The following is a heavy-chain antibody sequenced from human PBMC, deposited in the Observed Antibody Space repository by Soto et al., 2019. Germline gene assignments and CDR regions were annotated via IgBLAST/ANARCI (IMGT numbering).Heavy chain of an antibody. CDR3: ARISDYYDYIWGSYRYTGRFDY. Sequence: RASVKVSCKASGYTFTSYGISWVRQAPGQGLEWMGWISAYNGNTNYAQKLQGRVTMTTDTSTSTAYMELRSLRSDDTAVYYCARISDYYDYIWGSYRYTGRFDYWGQGTLVTVSS. J-gene: IGHJ4*02. D-gene: IGHD3-16*02. CDR2: ISAYNGNT. CDR1: GYTFTSYG. V-gene: IGHV1-18*01.